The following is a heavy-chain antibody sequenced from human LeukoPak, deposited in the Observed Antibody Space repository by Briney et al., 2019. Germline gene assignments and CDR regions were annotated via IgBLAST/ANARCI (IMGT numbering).Heavy chain of an antibody. CDR1: GFRFDDYA. CDR2: ISPDGSNK. J-gene: IGHJ4*02. Sequence: GGSLRLSCAASGFRFDDYALHWVRQAPGKGLEWVAVISPDGSNKYYADSVNGRFTISRDNSKSTLYLQMNTLTVEDTAIYHCSNEGGVYLPFADWGQGTQVTASS. V-gene: IGHV3-30*18. D-gene: IGHD2-8*01. CDR3: SNEGGVYLPFAD.